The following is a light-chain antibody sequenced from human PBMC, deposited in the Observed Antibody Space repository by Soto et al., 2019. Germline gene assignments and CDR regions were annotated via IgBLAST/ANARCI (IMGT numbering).Light chain of an antibody. Sequence: DIHMTQCPATLSASVGDRVTITCRASQSISSWLAWYQQKPGKAPKLLIYDASSLESGIPSRFSGSGSGTEFTLTISSLQPDDFATYYCQQYNSYSWTFGQGTKVDI. CDR2: DAS. CDR1: QSISSW. V-gene: IGKV1-5*01. CDR3: QQYNSYSWT. J-gene: IGKJ1*01.